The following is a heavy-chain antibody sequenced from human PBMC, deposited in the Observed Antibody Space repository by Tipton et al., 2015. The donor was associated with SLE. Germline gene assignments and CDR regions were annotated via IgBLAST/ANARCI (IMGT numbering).Heavy chain of an antibody. CDR3: ARDPDYTGGYYFDY. J-gene: IGHJ4*02. Sequence: TMSLTCAVYGGSFSGYYWSWIRQPPGKGLEWIGAINHSENTNYNPSLKSRVTISVDTSKNQFALKLSSVTAADTAVYYCARDPDYTGGYYFDYWGQGTLVTVSS. CDR1: GGSFSGYY. V-gene: IGHV4-34*01. CDR2: INHSENT. D-gene: IGHD4-11*01.